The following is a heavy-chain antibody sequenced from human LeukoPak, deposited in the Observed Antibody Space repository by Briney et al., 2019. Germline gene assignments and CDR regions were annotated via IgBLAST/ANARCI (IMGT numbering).Heavy chain of an antibody. CDR2: INHSGGT. Sequence: SETLSLTCAVYGGSFSGYYWSWIRQPPGKGLEWIGEINHSGGTNYNPSLKSRVTISVDTSKNQFSLKLSSVTAADTAVYYCASFAAAPGGRDYWGQGTLATVSS. V-gene: IGHV4-34*01. D-gene: IGHD1-26*01. CDR1: GGSFSGYY. J-gene: IGHJ4*02. CDR3: ASFAAAPGGRDY.